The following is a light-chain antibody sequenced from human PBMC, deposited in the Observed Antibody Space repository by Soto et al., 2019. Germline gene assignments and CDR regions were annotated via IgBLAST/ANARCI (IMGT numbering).Light chain of an antibody. Sequence: DIQMTQSPSSLSVSVGDRVTITCRASQSITSYLNWYQQKPGKAPKLLVYAASTLQSGVPSRSSGSGSGTDFTLSISSLQPEDFATYYCQHSHSSPYPFGQGTKLELK. CDR3: QHSHSSPYP. CDR1: QSITSY. V-gene: IGKV1-39*01. J-gene: IGKJ2*01. CDR2: AAS.